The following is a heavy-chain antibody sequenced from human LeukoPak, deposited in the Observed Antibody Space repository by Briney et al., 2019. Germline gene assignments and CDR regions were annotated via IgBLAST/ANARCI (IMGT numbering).Heavy chain of an antibody. D-gene: IGHD6-19*01. Sequence: SETLSLTCTVSGGTISSSRDYWGWIRQPPGKGLEWIGSIYYSGSTYYNPSLKSRVTISVDTSKNQFSLKLSSVTAADTAVYYCARHVEIAVVGPIDYWGQGTLVTVSS. J-gene: IGHJ4*02. CDR1: GGTISSSRDY. V-gene: IGHV4-39*01. CDR2: IYYSGST. CDR3: ARHVEIAVVGPIDY.